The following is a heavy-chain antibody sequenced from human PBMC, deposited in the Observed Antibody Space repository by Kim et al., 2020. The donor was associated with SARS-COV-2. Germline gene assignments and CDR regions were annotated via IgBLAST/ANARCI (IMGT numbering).Heavy chain of an antibody. Sequence: SETLSLTCTVSGYSISGSSYSWGWLRQSPGRGLEWIATINVSGNRFYTSSLKSRVTISVDTSKNQFSLNLTSVIASDTAVYFCGRLLGFCSGANCFWYF. CDR3: GRLLGFCSGANCFWYF. D-gene: IGHD2-15*01. J-gene: IGHJ2*01. V-gene: IGHV4-39*01. CDR1: GYSISGSSYS. CDR2: INVSGNR.